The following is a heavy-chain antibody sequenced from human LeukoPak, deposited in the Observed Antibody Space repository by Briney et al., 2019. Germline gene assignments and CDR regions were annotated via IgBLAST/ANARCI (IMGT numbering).Heavy chain of an antibody. V-gene: IGHV3-64D*09. Sequence: GGSLRLSCSASGFTFSNYAMHWVRQAPGKGLKDVSGISSNGGSTYYADSVRDRFTISRDNSKNTLYLQMSSLRTGDTAMYYCVKLAAPGAIWYFDLWGRGTLVTVSS. CDR2: ISSNGGST. CDR1: GFTFSNYA. J-gene: IGHJ2*01. D-gene: IGHD3-10*01. CDR3: VKLAAPGAIWYFDL.